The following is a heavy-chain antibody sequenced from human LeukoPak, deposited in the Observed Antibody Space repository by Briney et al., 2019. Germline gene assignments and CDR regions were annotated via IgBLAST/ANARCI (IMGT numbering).Heavy chain of an antibody. CDR1: GGSISSGGYY. J-gene: IGHJ4*02. CDR3: ARHESSSSWFTFDY. CDR2: IYYSGST. D-gene: IGHD6-13*01. V-gene: IGHV4-61*08. Sequence: SETLSLTCTVSGGSISSGGYYWSWIRQHPGKGLEWIGYIYYSGSTNYNPSLKSRVTISVDTSKNQFSLKLSSVTAADTAVYYCARHESSSSWFTFDYWGQGTLVTVSS.